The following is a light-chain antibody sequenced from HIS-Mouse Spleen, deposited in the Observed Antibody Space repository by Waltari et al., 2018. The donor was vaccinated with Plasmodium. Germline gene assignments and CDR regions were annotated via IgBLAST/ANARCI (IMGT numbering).Light chain of an antibody. Sequence: HSALTQPPSASGSPGPSVTISCTGTSRDVCGYNYVSCYQQHPGEAPKLMNYEVSKRPAVLPGRCAATKAANTASMTVAGLQAEDDADYCCRSDAGSNHWVFGGGTKLTVL. J-gene: IGLJ3*02. CDR3: RSDAGSNHWV. CDR2: EVS. CDR1: SRDVCGYNY. V-gene: IGLV2-8*01.